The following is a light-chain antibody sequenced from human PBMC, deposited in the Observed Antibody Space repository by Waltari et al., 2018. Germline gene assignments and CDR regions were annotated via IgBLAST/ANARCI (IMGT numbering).Light chain of an antibody. CDR1: SSDVRNYNL. J-gene: IGLJ2*01. Sequence: QSALTQPDPVSGYPGPSITLPCTGTSSDVRNYNLVSCYQQHPGKAPKLIIYEVSQRPSGVSNRFSGSKSGTTASLTISGLQAEDEADFYCCSYAGSGSSVVFGGGTKLTVL. V-gene: IGLV2-23*02. CDR3: CSYAGSGSSVV. CDR2: EVS.